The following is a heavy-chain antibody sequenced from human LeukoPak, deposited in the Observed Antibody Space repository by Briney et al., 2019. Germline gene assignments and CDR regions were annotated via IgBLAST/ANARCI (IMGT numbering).Heavy chain of an antibody. J-gene: IGHJ4*02. D-gene: IGHD2-21*02. CDR2: ISAYNGNT. Sequence: ASVKVSCKASGYTFTSYGISWVRQAPGQGLEWMGWISAYNGNTNYAQKLQGRVTMTTDTSTSTAYMELRSLRSDDTAVYYCARDLKFYCGGDCSYTHLDYWGQGTLVTVSS. V-gene: IGHV1-18*01. CDR3: ARDLKFYCGGDCSYTHLDY. CDR1: GYTFTSYG.